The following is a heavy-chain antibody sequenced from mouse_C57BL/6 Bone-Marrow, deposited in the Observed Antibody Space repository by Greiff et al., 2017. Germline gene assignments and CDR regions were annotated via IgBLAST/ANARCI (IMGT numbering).Heavy chain of an antibody. V-gene: IGHV3-1*01. J-gene: IGHJ3*01. CDR2: ISYSGST. CDR1: GYSITSGYD. D-gene: IGHD1-1*01. CDR3: ARGDYYGSSWFAY. Sequence: EVKVVESGPGMVKPSQSLSLTCTVTGYSITSGYDWHWIRHFPGNKLEWMGYISYSGSTNYNPSLKSRISITHDTSKNHFFLKLNTVTTEDTATYYCARGDYYGSSWFAYWGQGTLVTVSA.